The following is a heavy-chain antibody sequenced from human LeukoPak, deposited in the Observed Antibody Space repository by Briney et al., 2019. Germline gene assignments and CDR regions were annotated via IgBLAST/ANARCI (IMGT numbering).Heavy chain of an antibody. CDR2: MSNDGGNE. Sequence: GGSLRLSCAASGFTVSSNYMSWVRQAPGKGLEWVAVMSNDGGNEYYVDSVKGRFTISRDNSENTLYLQMNSLRPEDTAVYYCAKIMAQYCSGGSCNEIDYWGQGTLVTVSS. D-gene: IGHD2-15*01. CDR1: GFTVSSNY. CDR3: AKIMAQYCSGGSCNEIDY. V-gene: IGHV3-30*18. J-gene: IGHJ4*02.